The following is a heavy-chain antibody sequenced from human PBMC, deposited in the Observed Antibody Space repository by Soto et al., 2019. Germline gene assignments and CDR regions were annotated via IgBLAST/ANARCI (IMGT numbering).Heavy chain of an antibody. V-gene: IGHV3-33*01. Sequence: QVQLVESGGDVVQPGRSLRLSCAASGFTFSNYGMHWVRQAPGKGLEWVAVIWYDGSNKYYADSVKGRFTISRDNSKNTLYLQMNSLRAEDTAVYYCARDSGGGATFFDYWGQGTLVTVSS. CDR2: IWYDGSNK. J-gene: IGHJ4*02. D-gene: IGHD1-26*01. CDR1: GFTFSNYG. CDR3: ARDSGGGATFFDY.